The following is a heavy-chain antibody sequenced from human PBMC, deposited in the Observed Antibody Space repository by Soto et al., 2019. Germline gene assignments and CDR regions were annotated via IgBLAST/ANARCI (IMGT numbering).Heavy chain of an antibody. D-gene: IGHD3-10*01. Sequence: QVQVHESGPGLVKPSETLSLTCTVSGGSISSYYCSWIRQAAGKGLEWIGRIDTSGTTNYNPALKGRVTMSVDASKNQFSLNLSSVTAADTAMYYCARGPRGYVYYHGMDVWGQGTTVTVSS. J-gene: IGHJ6*02. CDR1: GGSISSYY. CDR2: IDTSGTT. CDR3: ARGPRGYVYYHGMDV. V-gene: IGHV4-4*07.